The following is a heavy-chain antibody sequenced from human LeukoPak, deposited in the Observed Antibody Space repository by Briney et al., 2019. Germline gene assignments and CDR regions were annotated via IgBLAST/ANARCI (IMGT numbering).Heavy chain of an antibody. D-gene: IGHD6-13*01. J-gene: IGHJ4*02. CDR2: IYSGGST. V-gene: IGHV3-66*01. CDR3: ARDRYSSSWYSLDY. Sequence: GGSLRLSCAASGFTFSSYAMSWVRQAPGKGLEWVSVIYSGGSTYYADSVKGRFTISRDNSKNTLYLQMNSLRAEDTAVYYCARDRYSSSWYSLDYWGQGTLVTVSS. CDR1: GFTFSSYA.